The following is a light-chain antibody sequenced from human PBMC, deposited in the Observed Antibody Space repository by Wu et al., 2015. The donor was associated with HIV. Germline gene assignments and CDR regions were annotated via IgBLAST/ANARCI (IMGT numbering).Light chain of an antibody. CDR3: QQYNNWPRT. J-gene: IGKJ1*01. CDR1: QSIASPY. Sequence: ETVLTQSPGTLSLSPGDRATLSCRASQSIASPYLAWYQQKPGQAPRLLISGTSIRATGIPDRFSGSGSGTEFALTISSLQSEDFAVYYCQQYNNWPRTFGQGTKVEIK. V-gene: IGKV3D-15*01. CDR2: GTS.